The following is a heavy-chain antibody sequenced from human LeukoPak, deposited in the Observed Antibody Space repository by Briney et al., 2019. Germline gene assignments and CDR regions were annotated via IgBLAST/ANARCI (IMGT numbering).Heavy chain of an antibody. V-gene: IGHV4-4*03. D-gene: IGHD3-22*01. J-gene: IGHJ4*02. CDR3: ATYYESSGYRFDY. CDR2: IYHSGST. CDR1: GGSISSNRW. Sequence: PPETLSLTCAVSGGSISSNRWWSWVRQPPGKGLEWIGEIYHSGSTNYNPSLKSRVTISVDKSKNQLSLKLSSVTAADTAVYYCATYYESSGYRFDYWGQGTLVTVSS.